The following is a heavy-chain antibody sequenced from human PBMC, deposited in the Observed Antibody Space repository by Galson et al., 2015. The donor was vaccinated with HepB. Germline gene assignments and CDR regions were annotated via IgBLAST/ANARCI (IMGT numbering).Heavy chain of an antibody. J-gene: IGHJ3*02. CDR1: GFTFSDYY. V-gene: IGHV3-11*06. CDR2: ISSSSSYT. D-gene: IGHD4-17*01. Sequence: SLRLSCAASGFTFSDYYMSWIRQAPGKGREWVSYISSSSSYTNYADSVKGRFTISRDNAKNSLYLQMNSLRAEDTAVYYCARDRGAGGDYVGSAFDIWGQGTMVTVSS. CDR3: ARDRGAGGDYVGSAFDI.